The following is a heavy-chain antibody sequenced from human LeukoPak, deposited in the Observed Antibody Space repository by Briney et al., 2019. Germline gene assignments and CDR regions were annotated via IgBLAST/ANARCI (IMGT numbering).Heavy chain of an antibody. D-gene: IGHD5-24*01. CDR2: GFYIGRT. CDR3: ARRDGDNYDFDY. CDR1: GASVRSHY. Sequence: SETLSLTCTVSGASVRSHYWSWIRQTPGKGLEWLGYGFYIGRTNYNPSVGSRVATSLDTSKNQFSLRLTAVTAADTAVYYCARRDGDNYDFDYWGQGILVTVSS. J-gene: IGHJ4*02. V-gene: IGHV4-59*02.